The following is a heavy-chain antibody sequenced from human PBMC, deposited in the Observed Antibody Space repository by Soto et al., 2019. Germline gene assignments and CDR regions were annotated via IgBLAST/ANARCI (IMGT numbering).Heavy chain of an antibody. CDR1: GFTFSSYE. CDR3: ARDLRGYSYRSEPYYYYYGMDV. J-gene: IGHJ6*02. V-gene: IGHV3-48*03. D-gene: IGHD5-18*01. CDR2: ISSSGSTI. Sequence: EVQLVESGGGLVQPGGSLRLSCAASGFTFSSYEMNWVRQAPGKGLEWVSYISSSGSTIYYADSVKGRFTISRDNAKNSGYLQMNSLRGEETAVYYCARDLRGYSYRSEPYYYYYGMDVWVQGTTVTVSS.